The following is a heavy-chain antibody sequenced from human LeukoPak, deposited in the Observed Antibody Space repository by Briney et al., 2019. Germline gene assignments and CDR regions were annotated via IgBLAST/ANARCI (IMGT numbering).Heavy chain of an antibody. J-gene: IGHJ6*02. CDR1: GDSVSSNSAA. CDR2: TYYRSKWYN. CDR3: ARSYRSSGWYYYYYYYGMDV. V-gene: IGHV6-1*01. D-gene: IGHD6-19*01. Sequence: SQTLSLTCAISGDSVSSNSAAWNWIRQSPSRGLEWLGRTYYRSKWYNDYAVSVKSRITIKPDTSKNQFSLQLNSVTPEDTGVYYCARSYRSSGWYYYYYYYGMDVWGQGTTVTVSS.